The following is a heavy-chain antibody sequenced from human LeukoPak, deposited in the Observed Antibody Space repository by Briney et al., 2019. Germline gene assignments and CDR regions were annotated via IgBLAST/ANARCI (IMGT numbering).Heavy chain of an antibody. D-gene: IGHD6-13*01. Sequence: PSETLSLTCPVSGGSISSSSYYWGWVRQPPGKGLEWIGSIYYSGSAYYHPSLESRVTISVDTSKNQFSLKLSSVTAADTAVYYCAGPGYGSNWPFVYWGQGCLVTVSS. CDR1: GGSISSSSYY. J-gene: IGHJ4*02. CDR3: AGPGYGSNWPFVY. CDR2: IYYSGSA. V-gene: IGHV4-39*01.